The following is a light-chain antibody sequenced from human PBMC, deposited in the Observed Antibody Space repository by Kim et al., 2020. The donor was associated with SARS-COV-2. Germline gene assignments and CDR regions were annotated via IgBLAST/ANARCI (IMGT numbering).Light chain of an antibody. J-gene: IGLJ1*01. CDR2: GKN. Sequence: SSELTQDPAVSVALGQTVRITCQGDSLRSYYASWYQQKPGQAPVLVIYGKNNRPSGIPDRFSGSSSGNTASLTITGAQAEAEAAYYCNYRESSGNHFRTG. CDR3: NYRESSGNH. V-gene: IGLV3-19*01. CDR1: SLRSYY.